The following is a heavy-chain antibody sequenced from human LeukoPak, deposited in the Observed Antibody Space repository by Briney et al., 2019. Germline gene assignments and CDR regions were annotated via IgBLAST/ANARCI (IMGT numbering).Heavy chain of an antibody. CDR1: GYTFTNFY. J-gene: IGHJ5*02. V-gene: IGHV1-46*01. CDR3: ARDNSVGDNAWWFDP. D-gene: IGHD1-26*01. Sequence: GASVKVSCKASGYTFTNFYMHWVRQAPGQGLEWMGVINSSGGSTGYAQKFQGRVTMTRDMSTSTDYMELSSLRSEDTAIYYCARDNSVGDNAWWFDPWGQGTLVTVSS. CDR2: INSSGGST.